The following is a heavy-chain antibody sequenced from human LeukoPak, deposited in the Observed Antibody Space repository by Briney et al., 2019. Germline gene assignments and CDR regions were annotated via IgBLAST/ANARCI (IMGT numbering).Heavy chain of an antibody. CDR3: ARPVATTLWAFDF. D-gene: IGHD1-1*01. V-gene: IGHV5-51*07. J-gene: IGHJ4*02. Sequence: GESLKISCRAIGYTFTRHWSGLVHQMPGKGLECRGIIYPGDSDTRYSPSFQGQVTISADKSSNTAYLQWCSLKASDTAIYYCARPVATTLWAFDFWGQGTLVTVSS. CDR2: IYPGDSDT. CDR1: GYTFTRHW.